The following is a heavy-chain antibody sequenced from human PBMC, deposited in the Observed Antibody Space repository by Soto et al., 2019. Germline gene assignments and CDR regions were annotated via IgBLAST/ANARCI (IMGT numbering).Heavy chain of an antibody. Sequence: SETLSLTCAVYGGSFSGYYWSWIRQPPGKGLEWIGEINHSGSTNYNPSLKSRVTISVDTSKNQFSLKLSSVTAADTAVYYCAIREMYSSGWYGSLDYWGQGTLVTVSS. D-gene: IGHD6-19*01. CDR3: AIREMYSSGWYGSLDY. CDR2: INHSGST. V-gene: IGHV4-34*01. J-gene: IGHJ4*02. CDR1: GGSFSGYY.